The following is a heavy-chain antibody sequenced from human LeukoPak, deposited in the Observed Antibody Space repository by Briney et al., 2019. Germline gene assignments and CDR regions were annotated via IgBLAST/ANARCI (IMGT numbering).Heavy chain of an antibody. D-gene: IGHD4-17*01. Sequence: SETLSLTCTVSGGSISSYYWSWIRQPAGKGLEWIGRIYTSGSTNHNPSLKSRLTMSVDTSKNQFSLKLSSVTAADTAVYYCARDRTVSPNYYYMDVWGKGTTVTVSS. V-gene: IGHV4-4*07. CDR1: GGSISSYY. CDR2: IYTSGST. CDR3: ARDRTVSPNYYYMDV. J-gene: IGHJ6*03.